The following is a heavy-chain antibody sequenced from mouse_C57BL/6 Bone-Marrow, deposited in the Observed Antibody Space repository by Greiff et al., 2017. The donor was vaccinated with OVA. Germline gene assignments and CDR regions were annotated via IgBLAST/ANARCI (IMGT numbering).Heavy chain of an antibody. Sequence: QVQLQQSGAELARPGASVKMSCKASGYTFTSYTMHWVKQRPGQGLEWIGYIDPSSDYTKYNQKFKDKATLTADKSSSTAYMQLSSLTSEDSAVYCCAGEYYFDYWGQGTTLTVSS. CDR2: IDPSSDYT. V-gene: IGHV1-4*01. CDR1: GYTFTSYT. J-gene: IGHJ2*01. CDR3: AGEYYFDY.